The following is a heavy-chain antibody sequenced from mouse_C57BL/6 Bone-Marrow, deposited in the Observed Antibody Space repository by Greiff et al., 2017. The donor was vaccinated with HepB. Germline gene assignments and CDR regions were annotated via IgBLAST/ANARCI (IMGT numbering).Heavy chain of an antibody. CDR2: IYPGSGST. Sequence: VKLMESGAELVKPGASVKMSCKASGYTFTSYWITWVKQRPGQGLEWIGDIYPGSGSTNYNEKFKSKATLTVDTSSSTAYMQLSSLTSEDSAVYYCARRDYGSSPWFAYWGQGTLVTVSA. CDR3: ARRDYGSSPWFAY. J-gene: IGHJ3*01. V-gene: IGHV1-55*01. CDR1: GYTFTSYW. D-gene: IGHD1-1*01.